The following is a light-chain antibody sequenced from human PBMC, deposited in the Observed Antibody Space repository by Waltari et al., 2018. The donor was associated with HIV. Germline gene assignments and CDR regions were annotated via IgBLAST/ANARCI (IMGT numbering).Light chain of an antibody. Sequence: NFMLTQPHSVSESPGKTVTISCTRTSGSIASNYVQWYHKRPGSSPTPVIYEDNQRPSGVPYRFSGSIDSSSNSASLTISGLKTEDEADYYCQSYDSSNQGVFGGGTKLTVL. CDR2: EDN. J-gene: IGLJ3*02. CDR3: QSYDSSNQGV. V-gene: IGLV6-57*01. CDR1: SGSIASNY.